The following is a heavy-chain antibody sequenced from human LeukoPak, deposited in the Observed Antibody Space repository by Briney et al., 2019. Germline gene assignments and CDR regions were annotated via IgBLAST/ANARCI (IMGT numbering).Heavy chain of an antibody. CDR1: GGSISSSSYY. CDR3: EVVGATTGASDY. J-gene: IGHJ4*02. V-gene: IGHV4-39*07. CDR2: IYYSGST. D-gene: IGHD1-26*01. Sequence: KPSETLSLTCTVSGGSISSSSYYWGWIRQPPGKGLEWIGSIYYSGSTYYNPSLKSRVTISVDTSKNQFSLKLSSVTAADTAVYYCEVVGATTGASDYWGQGTLVTVSS.